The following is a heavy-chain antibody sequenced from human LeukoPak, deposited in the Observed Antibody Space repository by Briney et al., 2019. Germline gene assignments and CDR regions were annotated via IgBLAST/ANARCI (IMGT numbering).Heavy chain of an antibody. Sequence: GGSLRLSCAASGFTFSSYEMNWVRQAPGKGLEWVSYISSSGSTIYYADSVKGRFTISRDNAKNSLYLQMNSLRADDTAVYYCAKFGAITRYCSGGSCSTDFDYWGQGTLVTVSS. D-gene: IGHD2-15*01. CDR3: AKFGAITRYCSGGSCSTDFDY. V-gene: IGHV3-48*03. CDR2: ISSSGSTI. CDR1: GFTFSSYE. J-gene: IGHJ4*02.